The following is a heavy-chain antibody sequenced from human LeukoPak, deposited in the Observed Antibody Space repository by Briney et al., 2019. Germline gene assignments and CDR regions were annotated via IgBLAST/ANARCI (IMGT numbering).Heavy chain of an antibody. CDR2: INHSGST. D-gene: IGHD1-26*01. Sequence: SETLSLTCAVYAGSFSGYYWSWIRQPPGKGLEWIGEINHSGSTNYNPSLKSRVTISVDTSKNQFSLKLSSVTAADTAVYYCARVFGSGSYYRKRNCFDPWGQGTLVTVSS. V-gene: IGHV4-34*01. CDR1: AGSFSGYY. J-gene: IGHJ5*02. CDR3: ARVFGSGSYYRKRNCFDP.